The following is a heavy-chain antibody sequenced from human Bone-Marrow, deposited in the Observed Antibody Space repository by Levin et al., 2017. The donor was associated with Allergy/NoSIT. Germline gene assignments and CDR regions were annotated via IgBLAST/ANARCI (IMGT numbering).Heavy chain of an antibody. J-gene: IGHJ4*02. CDR1: GFTFGNAG. V-gene: IGHV1-58*02. Sequence: VASVKVSCKASGFTFGNAGIHWVRQARGQRLEWIGWIVVGSGNTNYAQNFRGRVTFTRDMSTSTAYMEVTSLTSEDTAVYYCAADRIGGLDYWGQGALVTVSS. D-gene: IGHD2/OR15-2a*01. CDR2: IVVGSGNT. CDR3: AADRIGGLDY.